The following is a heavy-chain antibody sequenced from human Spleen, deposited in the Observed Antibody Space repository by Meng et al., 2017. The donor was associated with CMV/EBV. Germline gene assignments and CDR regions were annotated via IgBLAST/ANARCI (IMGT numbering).Heavy chain of an antibody. Sequence: GESLKISCAASGFTFSSYSMNWVRQAPGKGLEWVSAISGSGGTIYYADSVKGRFTISRDNSRNTLYLQMNSLRAEDTAVYNCAKELGSSTAFDIWGQGTMVTVSS. CDR2: ISGSGGTI. D-gene: IGHD2-2*01. CDR1: GFTFSSYS. CDR3: AKELGSSTAFDI. J-gene: IGHJ3*02. V-gene: IGHV3-23*01.